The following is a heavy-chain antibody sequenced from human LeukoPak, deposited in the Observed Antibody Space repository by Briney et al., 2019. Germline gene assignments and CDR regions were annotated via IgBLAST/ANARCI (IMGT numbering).Heavy chain of an antibody. V-gene: IGHV4-61*02. J-gene: IGHJ4*02. Sequence: SQTLSLTCTVSGGSISSGSYYWSWIRQPAGKGLEWIGRIYTSGSTNYNPSLKSRVTISVDTSKNQFSLKLSSVTAADTAVYYCAREWYIVGATDYWGQGTLVTVSS. CDR3: AREWYIVGATDY. D-gene: IGHD1-26*01. CDR2: IYTSGST. CDR1: GGSISSGSYY.